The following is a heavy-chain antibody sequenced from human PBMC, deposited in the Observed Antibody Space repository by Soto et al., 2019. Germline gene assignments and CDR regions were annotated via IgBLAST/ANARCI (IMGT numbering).Heavy chain of an antibody. CDR3: SRSRSSTSDYYYYGMDV. V-gene: IGHV3-33*08. D-gene: IGHD2-2*01. J-gene: IGHJ6*02. Sequence: GSLRLSCTASEFTSSNYWMHWVRQAPGKGLEWVAVIWYDGSNKYYADSVKGRFTISRDNSKNTLYLQMNSLRAEDTAVYYCSRSRSSTSDYYYYGMDVWGQGTTVTVSS. CDR2: IWYDGSNK. CDR1: EFTSSNYW.